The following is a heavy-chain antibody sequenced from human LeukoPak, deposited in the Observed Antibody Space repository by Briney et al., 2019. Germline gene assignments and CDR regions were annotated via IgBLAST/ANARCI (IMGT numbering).Heavy chain of an antibody. CDR1: GGSISSYY. Sequence: SETLSLTCAVSGGSISSYYWSWIRQPPGKGLEWIGYIYYSGSTNYNPSLKSRVTISVDTSKNQFSLKLSSVTAADTAVYYCARDRCSSTSCYARWFXPWGQGTXVT. V-gene: IGHV4-59*01. D-gene: IGHD2-2*01. J-gene: IGHJ5*02. CDR2: IYYSGST. CDR3: ARDRCSSTSCYARWFXP.